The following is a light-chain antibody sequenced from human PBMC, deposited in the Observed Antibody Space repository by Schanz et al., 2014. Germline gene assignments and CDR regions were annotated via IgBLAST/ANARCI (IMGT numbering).Light chain of an antibody. CDR3: QQSYSSIT. Sequence: EIVMTQSPATLSVSPGERATLSCRASQSVYSNLAWYQQKPGQAPRLLMYGASTRATGIPARFSGSGSGTEFTLTISSLQPEDFATYYCQQSYSSITFGQGTRLEIK. CDR1: QSVYSN. J-gene: IGKJ5*01. CDR2: GAS. V-gene: IGKV3-15*01.